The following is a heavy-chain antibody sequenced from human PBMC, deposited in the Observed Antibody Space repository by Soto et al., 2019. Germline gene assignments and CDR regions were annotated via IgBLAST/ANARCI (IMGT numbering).Heavy chain of an antibody. Sequence: GGSLRLSCAASGFAFSSYAMHWVRQAPGRGLEWVAVISYDGSNKYYADSVKGRLTISRDNSKNTLYLQMNSLRAEDTAVYYCAKWTIFTVPAPDAFDIWGQGTMVTVS. CDR1: GFAFSSYA. V-gene: IGHV3-30-3*01. CDR3: AKWTIFTVPAPDAFDI. CDR2: ISYDGSNK. D-gene: IGHD3-9*01. J-gene: IGHJ3*02.